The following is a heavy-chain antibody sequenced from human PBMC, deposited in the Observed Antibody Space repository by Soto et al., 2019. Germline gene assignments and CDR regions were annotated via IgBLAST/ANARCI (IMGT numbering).Heavy chain of an antibody. CDR2: INAGNGNT. Sequence: ASAKVSCKASGYTFTSYAMHWVRQAPGQRLEWMGWINAGNGNTKYSQKFQGRVTITRDTSASTAYMELSSLRSEDTAVYYCARGGTGSGSYTRYYYYGIDVWGQGTTVTVSS. D-gene: IGHD3-10*01. CDR3: ARGGTGSGSYTRYYYYGIDV. CDR1: GYTFTSYA. V-gene: IGHV1-3*01. J-gene: IGHJ6*02.